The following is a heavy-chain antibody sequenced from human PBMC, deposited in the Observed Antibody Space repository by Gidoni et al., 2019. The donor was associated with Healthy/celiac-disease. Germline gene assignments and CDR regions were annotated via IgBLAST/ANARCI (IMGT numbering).Heavy chain of an antibody. Sequence: QLQLQEPGPGLVKPSETLSLPCTVSGGSISSSSYYWGWIRQPPGKGLEWIGSIYYSGSTYYNPSLKSRVTISVDTSKNQFSLKLSSVTAADTAVYYCARLDSNYVSNYFDYWGQGTLVTVSS. V-gene: IGHV4-39*01. D-gene: IGHD4-4*01. CDR2: IYYSGST. J-gene: IGHJ4*02. CDR1: GGSISSSSYY. CDR3: ARLDSNYVSNYFDY.